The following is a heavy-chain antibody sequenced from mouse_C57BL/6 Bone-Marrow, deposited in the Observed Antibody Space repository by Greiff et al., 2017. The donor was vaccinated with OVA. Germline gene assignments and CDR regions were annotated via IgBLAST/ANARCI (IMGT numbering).Heavy chain of an antibody. V-gene: IGHV1-82*01. CDR3: ARSRDYRFAY. D-gene: IGHD2-4*01. CDR2: IYPGDGDT. CDR1: GYAFSSSW. J-gene: IGHJ3*01. Sequence: VMLVESGPELVKPGASVKISCKASGYAFSSSWMNWVKQRPGKGLEWIGRIYPGDGDTNYNGKFKGKATLTANKSSSTAYMQLSSLTSEDSAVYFCARSRDYRFAYWGQGTLVTVSA.